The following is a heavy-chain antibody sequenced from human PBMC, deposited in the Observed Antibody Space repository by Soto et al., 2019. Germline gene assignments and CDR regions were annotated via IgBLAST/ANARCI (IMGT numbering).Heavy chain of an antibody. D-gene: IGHD4-17*01. CDR1: GGSISSSSYY. Sequence: SETLSLTCTVSGGSISSSSYYWGWIRQPPGKGLEWIGSIYYSGSTYYNPSLKSRVTISVDTSKNQFSLKLSSVTAADTAVYYCARHGGYGGNSLYYYYGMDVWGQGTTVTVSS. CDR2: IYYSGST. CDR3: ARHGGYGGNSLYYYYGMDV. J-gene: IGHJ6*02. V-gene: IGHV4-39*01.